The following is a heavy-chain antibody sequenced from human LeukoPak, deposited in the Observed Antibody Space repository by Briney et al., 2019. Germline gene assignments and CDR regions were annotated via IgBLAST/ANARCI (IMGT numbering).Heavy chain of an antibody. V-gene: IGHV1-2*02. CDR2: INPNSGGT. Sequence: ASVKVSCKASGYTFTSYYMHWVRQAPGQGLEWMGWINPNSGGTNYAQKFQGRVTMTRDTSISTAYMELSRLRSDDTAVYYCAPGGNYYGSGSYYALDYWGQGTLVTVSS. J-gene: IGHJ4*02. CDR1: GYTFTSYY. CDR3: APGGNYYGSGSYYALDY. D-gene: IGHD3-10*01.